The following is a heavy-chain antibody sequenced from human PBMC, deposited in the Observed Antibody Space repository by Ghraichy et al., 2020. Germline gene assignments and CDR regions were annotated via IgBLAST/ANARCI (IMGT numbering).Heavy chain of an antibody. V-gene: IGHV3-53*01. D-gene: IGHD3-3*01. CDR3: ARPSEFLEWTNYYYGMDV. CDR2: IYSGGST. CDR1: GFTVSSNY. Sequence: LSLTCAASGFTVSSNYMSWVRQAPGKGLEWVSVIYSGGSTYYADSVKGRFTISRDNSKNTLYLQMNSLRAEDTAVYYCARPSEFLEWTNYYYGMDVWGQGTTVTVSS. J-gene: IGHJ6*02.